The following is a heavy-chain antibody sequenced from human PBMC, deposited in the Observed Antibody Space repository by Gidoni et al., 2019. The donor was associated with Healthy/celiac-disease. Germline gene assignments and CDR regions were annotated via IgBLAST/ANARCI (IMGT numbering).Heavy chain of an antibody. V-gene: IGHV3-23*01. CDR2: ISGSGGST. CDR3: AKDSVVVVPAAIADDAYYYYYGMDV. J-gene: IGHJ6*02. D-gene: IGHD2-2*02. Sequence: EVQLLESGGGLVQPGGSLRLSCAASGFTFSSYAMSWVRQAPGKGLELVSAISGSGGSTYYADSVKGRFTISRDNSKNTLYLQMNSLRAEDTAVYYCAKDSVVVVPAAIADDAYYYYYGMDVWGQGTTVTVSS. CDR1: GFTFSSYA.